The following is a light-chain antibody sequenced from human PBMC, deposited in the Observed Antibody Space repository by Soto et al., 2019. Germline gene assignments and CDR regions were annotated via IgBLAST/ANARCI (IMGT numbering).Light chain of an antibody. CDR1: SSNIGSNY. CDR2: SNN. CDR3: AAWDDSLSGLNWV. Sequence: QSVLTQPPSASGTPGQRVTIPCSGSSSNIGSNYVYWYQQLPGTAPKLLIYSNNQRPSGVPDRFSGSKSGTSASLAISGLRSEDEADYYCAAWDDSLSGLNWVFGGGTKLTVL. J-gene: IGLJ3*02. V-gene: IGLV1-47*02.